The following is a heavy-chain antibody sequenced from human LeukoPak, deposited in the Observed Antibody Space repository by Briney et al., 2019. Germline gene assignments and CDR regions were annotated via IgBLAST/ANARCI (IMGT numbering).Heavy chain of an antibody. Sequence: GGSLRLSCAASGFTFSSYSMNWVRQAPGKGLEWVSSISSSSSYIYYADSVKGRLTISRDNAKNSLYLQMNSLRAEDTAVYYCARDRGLQWLAYNWFDPWGQGTLVTVSS. CDR3: ARDRGLQWLAYNWFDP. CDR1: GFTFSSYS. J-gene: IGHJ5*02. CDR2: ISSSSSYI. D-gene: IGHD6-19*01. V-gene: IGHV3-21*01.